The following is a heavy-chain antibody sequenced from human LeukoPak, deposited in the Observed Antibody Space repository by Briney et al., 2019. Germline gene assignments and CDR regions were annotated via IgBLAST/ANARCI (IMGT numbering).Heavy chain of an antibody. Sequence: SVKVSCKASGYTFTGYYMHWVRQAPGQGLEWMGWINPNSGGTNYAQKFQGRVTMTRDTSISTAYMELSRLRSDDTAVYYCARVHGYRGYYYYGMDVWGQGNPGHRLL. D-gene: IGHD5-18*01. CDR3: ARVHGYRGYYYYGMDV. CDR1: GYTFTGYY. J-gene: IGHJ6*02. CDR2: INPNSGGT. V-gene: IGHV1-2*02.